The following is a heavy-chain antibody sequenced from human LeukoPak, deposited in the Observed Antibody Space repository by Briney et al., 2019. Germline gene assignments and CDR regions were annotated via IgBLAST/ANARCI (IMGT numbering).Heavy chain of an antibody. V-gene: IGHV4-30-4*01. J-gene: IGHJ6*02. CDR1: GGSISSGDYY. CDR2: IYYSGST. D-gene: IGHD2-2*01. CDR3: ARARYCSSTSCYHYYYYGMDV. Sequence: SQTLSLTCTVSGGSISSGDYYWSWICQPPGKGLEWIGYIYYSGSTYYNPSLKSRVTISVDTSKNQFSLKLSSVTAADTAVYYCARARYCSSTSCYHYYYYGMDVWGQGTTVTVSS.